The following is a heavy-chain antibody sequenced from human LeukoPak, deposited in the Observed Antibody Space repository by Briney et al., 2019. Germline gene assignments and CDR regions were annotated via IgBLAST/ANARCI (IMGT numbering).Heavy chain of an antibody. V-gene: IGHV3-7*04. CDR1: EFTFSNYW. D-gene: IGHD6-19*01. J-gene: IGHJ4*02. CDR2: MRQDGREK. CDR3: ARGLAVAGNFDF. Sequence: GGSLRLSCAVSEFTFSNYWMSWVRQAPGKGLEWVAHMRQDGREKNYVDSVRGRFTISRDNDKNSLYLQMNSLRAEDTAVYYCARGLAVAGNFDFWGQGTLVTVSS.